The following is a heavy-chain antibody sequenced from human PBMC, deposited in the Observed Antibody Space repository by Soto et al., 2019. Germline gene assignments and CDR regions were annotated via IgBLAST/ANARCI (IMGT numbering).Heavy chain of an antibody. CDR2: FDPEDGER. CDR1: GYTLTELS. CDR3: ATFDGEDTPIFVVGMNKPHYYDYVMDV. J-gene: IGHJ6*02. D-gene: IGHD3-3*01. Sequence: VQLVQSGAEVKKPGASVKVSCKVSGYTLTELSIHWVRQAPGKGLEWMGGFDPEDGERIYAQKFQGRVTMTNDTSTDPAYMELSSLISERTAVSDCATFDGEDTPIFVVGMNKPHYYDYVMDVWGQGTTVTVSS. V-gene: IGHV1-24*01.